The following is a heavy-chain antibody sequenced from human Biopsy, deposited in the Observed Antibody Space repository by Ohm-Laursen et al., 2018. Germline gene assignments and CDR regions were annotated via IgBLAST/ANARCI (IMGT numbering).Heavy chain of an antibody. V-gene: IGHV4-59*08. J-gene: IGHJ4*02. D-gene: IGHD1-26*01. CDR2: IYYTGNT. CDR3: ARLSLYNGSYYWGY. CDR1: GGSTSLYY. Sequence: GTLSLTCIVSGGSTSLYYWGWIRRPPGKRLEYLGNIYYTGNTNYNPSLKSRATISIDTSKNEFSLNLTSVTATDTAVYYCARLSLYNGSYYWGYWGQGTLVTVSS.